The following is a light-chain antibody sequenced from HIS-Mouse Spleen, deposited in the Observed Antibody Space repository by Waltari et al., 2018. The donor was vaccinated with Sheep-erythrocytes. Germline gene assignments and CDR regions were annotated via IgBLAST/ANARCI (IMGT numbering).Light chain of an antibody. CDR3: CSYAGSSTPWV. Sequence: QSALTQPASVSGSPGQSITISCTGTSSDVGSYNLVSWYQQHPGKAPKLMIYEGSKRPSSVSNPFSRSKSGIPASLTISGLQAEDEADYYCCSYAGSSTPWVFGGGTKLTVL. J-gene: IGLJ3*02. CDR2: EGS. CDR1: SSDVGSYNL. V-gene: IGLV2-23*01.